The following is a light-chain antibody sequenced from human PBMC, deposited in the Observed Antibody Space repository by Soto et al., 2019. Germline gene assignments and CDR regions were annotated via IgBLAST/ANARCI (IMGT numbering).Light chain of an antibody. CDR2: GAS. V-gene: IGKV3-15*01. CDR1: QSVNIY. Sequence: EIVMTQSPATLSVSPGERATLSCRASQSVNIYLAWYQQKPGQAPRLLISGASTRATGIPDRFSGSGSGTEFTLTISSLQSEDFAVYYCQEYNNWPALTFGGGTKVDIK. CDR3: QEYNNWPALT. J-gene: IGKJ4*01.